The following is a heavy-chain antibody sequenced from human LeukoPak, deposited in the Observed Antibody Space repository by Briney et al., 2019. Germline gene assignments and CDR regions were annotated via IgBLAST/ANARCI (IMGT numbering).Heavy chain of an antibody. Sequence: PAEPLSLTCAVYGGSFSGYYWSWIRQPPGKGLEWIGEINHSGSTNYNPSLKSRVTISVDTSKNQFSLKLSSVTAADTAVYYCARGAVRNYYGSGSRWFDPWGQGTLVTVSS. V-gene: IGHV4-34*01. J-gene: IGHJ5*02. CDR2: INHSGST. CDR3: ARGAVRNYYGSGSRWFDP. D-gene: IGHD3-10*01. CDR1: GGSFSGYY.